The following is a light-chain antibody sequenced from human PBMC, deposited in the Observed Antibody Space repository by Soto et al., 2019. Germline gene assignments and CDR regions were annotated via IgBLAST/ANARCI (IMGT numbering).Light chain of an antibody. V-gene: IGKV1-5*01. CDR3: QQYNSYSPWT. J-gene: IGKJ1*01. CDR1: QNVNKW. Sequence: DIQMTQSPSTLSASVGDRVTITCRASQNVNKWLAWFQQKPGKVPKLLIFDASTLQTGVPSRFGDGGSGTEFTLTISGLQPDDFATYYCQQYNSYSPWTFGPGTKVEI. CDR2: DAS.